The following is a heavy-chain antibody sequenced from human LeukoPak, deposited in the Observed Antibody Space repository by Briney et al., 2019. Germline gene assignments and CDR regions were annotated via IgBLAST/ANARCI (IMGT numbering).Heavy chain of an antibody. CDR3: TTDRRDYSRGWYIWFDP. D-gene: IGHD6-19*01. J-gene: IGHJ5*02. CDR2: IKSKTDGGTT. Sequence: GGSLRLSCAASGFTFSNAWMSWVRQAPGKGLGWVGRIKSKTDGGTTDYAAPVKGRFTISRDHSKNTLYLQMNSLKTEDTAVYYCTTDRRDYSRGWYIWFDPWGQGTLVTVSS. CDR1: GFTFSNAW. V-gene: IGHV3-15*01.